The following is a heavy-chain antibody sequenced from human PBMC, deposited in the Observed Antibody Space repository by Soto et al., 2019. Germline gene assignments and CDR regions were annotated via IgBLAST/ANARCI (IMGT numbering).Heavy chain of an antibody. D-gene: IGHD3-10*01. CDR2: IYYSGST. J-gene: IGHJ6*03. V-gene: IGHV4-59*08. Sequence: SETLSLTCTVSGGALSSYDRSWIRQPPWKKLEWIGPIYYSGSTNYNPYLKSRVTISVNTSKNQFSLKLSSVTAADTALYYCARHGGRWFGELYYDYMDVWDKGTTVTVS. CDR3: ARHGGRWFGELYYDYMDV. CDR1: GGALSSYD.